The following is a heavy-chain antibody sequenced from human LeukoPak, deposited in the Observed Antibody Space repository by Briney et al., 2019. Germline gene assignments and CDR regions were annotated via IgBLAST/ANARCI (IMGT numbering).Heavy chain of an antibody. Sequence: PGGSLRLSCAASGFTFSSYGMHWVRQAPGKGLEWVAVISYDGSNKYYADSVKGRFTISRDNSKNTLYLQMNSLRAEDTAVYYCAKGFPYDFWRAFDYWGQGTLVTVSS. CDR3: AKGFPYDFWRAFDY. CDR1: GFTFSSYG. D-gene: IGHD3-3*01. J-gene: IGHJ4*02. V-gene: IGHV3-30*18. CDR2: ISYDGSNK.